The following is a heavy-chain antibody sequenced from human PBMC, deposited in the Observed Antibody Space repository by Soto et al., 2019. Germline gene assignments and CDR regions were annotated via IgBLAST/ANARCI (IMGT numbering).Heavy chain of an antibody. CDR1: GYTYTSYD. V-gene: IGHV1-8*01. Sequence: ASVKVSCQASGYTYTSYDINWVRQATGQGLEWMGWMNPNSGNTGYAQKFQGRVTMTRNTSISTAYMELSSLRSEDTAVYYCARAPRGSLAGVYYHYMDVWGKGTTVTVSS. CDR2: MNPNSGNT. CDR3: ARAPRGSLAGVYYHYMDV. J-gene: IGHJ6*03. D-gene: IGHD6-19*01.